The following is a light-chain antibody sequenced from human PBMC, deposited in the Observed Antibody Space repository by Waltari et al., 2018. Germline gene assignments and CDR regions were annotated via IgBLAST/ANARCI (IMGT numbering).Light chain of an antibody. V-gene: IGKV3-20*01. J-gene: IGKJ4*01. Sequence: DTISTQSPGTLSLSPGERATLSCRASQYISSRYLAWYQQKPGQAPMLLISGASNRATGIPDRFSGSGSGTDFTLTISGLDPEDFAVYFCQQYDNSPGTFGGGTKVDI. CDR3: QQYDNSPGT. CDR2: GAS. CDR1: QYISSRY.